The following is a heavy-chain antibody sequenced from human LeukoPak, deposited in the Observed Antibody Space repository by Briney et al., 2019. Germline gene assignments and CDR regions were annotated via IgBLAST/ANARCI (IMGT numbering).Heavy chain of an antibody. J-gene: IGHJ4*02. CDR2: ISGNGARS. CDR3: ASGDGLRDVSCLDY. Sequence: PGGSLRLSCEASRFTFSNYAMNWVRQAPGKGLEWVSRISGNGARSYYADSVKGRFTISRDNSKNTLYLQMRRLRAEDTAVYYCASGDGLRDVSCLDYWGQGTLVTVSS. D-gene: IGHD3-16*01. V-gene: IGHV3-23*01. CDR1: RFTFSNYA.